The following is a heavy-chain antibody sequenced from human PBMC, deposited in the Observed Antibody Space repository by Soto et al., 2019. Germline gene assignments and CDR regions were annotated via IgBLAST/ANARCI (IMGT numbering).Heavy chain of an antibody. J-gene: IGHJ4*02. CDR2: INAGNGNT. Sequence: ASVKVSCKASGYTFSSYAMHWVRQAPGQRLEWMGWINAGNGNTKYSQRFQGRVTITRDTPASTAYMELSSLRSEDTAVYYCARSHSLLIDYWGQGTLVTVSS. CDR3: ARSHSLLIDY. V-gene: IGHV1-3*01. D-gene: IGHD5-18*01. CDR1: GYTFSSYA.